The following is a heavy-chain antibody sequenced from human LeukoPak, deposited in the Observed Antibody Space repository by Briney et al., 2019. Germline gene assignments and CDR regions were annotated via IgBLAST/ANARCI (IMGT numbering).Heavy chain of an antibody. J-gene: IGHJ4*02. CDR2: IWYDGSNK. CDR3: AREGVGVCFDY. V-gene: IGHV3-33*01. CDR1: GFTFSSYG. Sequence: PGRSLRLSCAASGFTFSSYGMHWVRQAPGKGLEWVAVIWYDGSNKYYADSVKGRFTISRDNSKNTLYLQMNSLRAEDTAVYYCAREGVGVCFDYWGQGTLVTVSS. D-gene: IGHD3-10*01.